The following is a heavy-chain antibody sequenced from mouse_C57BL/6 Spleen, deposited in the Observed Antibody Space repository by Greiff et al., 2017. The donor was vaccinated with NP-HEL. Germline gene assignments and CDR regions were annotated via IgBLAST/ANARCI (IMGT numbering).Heavy chain of an antibody. CDR2: INPGSGGT. J-gene: IGHJ2*01. D-gene: IGHD3-2*02. V-gene: IGHV1-54*01. CDR3: ASTQVNVDY. CDR1: GYAFTNYL. Sequence: QVQLQQSGAELVRPGTSVKVSCKASGYAFTNYLIEWVKQRPGQGLEWIGVINPGSGGTNYNEKFKGKATLTADKSSSTAYMQLSSLTSEDSAVYFCASTQVNVDYWGQGTTLTVSS.